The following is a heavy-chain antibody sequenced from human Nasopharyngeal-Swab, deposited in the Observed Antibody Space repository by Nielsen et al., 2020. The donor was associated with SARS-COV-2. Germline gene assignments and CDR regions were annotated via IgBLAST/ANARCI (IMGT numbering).Heavy chain of an antibody. D-gene: IGHD2-2*01. CDR3: ARMDHIVVVPAAPGGADY. Sequence: WIRQPPGQGLAWVSSISSSSSYIYYADSVKGRFIISRDNAKNSLYLQMNSLRAEDTAVYYCARMDHIVVVPAAPGGADYWGQGTLVTVSS. V-gene: IGHV3-21*01. J-gene: IGHJ4*02. CDR2: ISSSSSYI.